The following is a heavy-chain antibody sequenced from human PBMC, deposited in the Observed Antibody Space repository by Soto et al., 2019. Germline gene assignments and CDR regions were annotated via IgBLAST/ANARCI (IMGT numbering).Heavy chain of an antibody. CDR1: GFSLSTSGVG. V-gene: IGHV2-5*02. CDR3: AHSRSTYYYDSTFDP. Sequence: KESGPTLVKPTQTLTLTCTFSGFSLSTSGVGVGWIRQPPGKALEWLALIYWDDDKRYSPSLKSRLTITKDTSKNQVVLTMTHTDPVDTATYSCAHSRSTYYYDSTFDPCGQGTLVTVAS. J-gene: IGHJ5*02. D-gene: IGHD3-22*01. CDR2: IYWDDDK.